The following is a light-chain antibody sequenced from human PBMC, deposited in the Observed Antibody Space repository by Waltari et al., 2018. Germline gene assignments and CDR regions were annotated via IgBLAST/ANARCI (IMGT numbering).Light chain of an antibody. CDR1: SSDFDTYNL. Sequence: QSALTQPASVSGSPGQSITLSCTGTSSDFDTYNLVSWYQHHPDKAPKLIIYEGNKRPSGVSNRFSGSKSGNTASLTISGLQAEDEADYYCCSFAAGSILVFGGGTKLTVL. CDR3: CSFAAGSILV. CDR2: EGN. J-gene: IGLJ3*02. V-gene: IGLV2-23*01.